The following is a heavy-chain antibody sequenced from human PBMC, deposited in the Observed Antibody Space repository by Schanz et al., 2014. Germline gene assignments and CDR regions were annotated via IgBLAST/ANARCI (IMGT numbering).Heavy chain of an antibody. Sequence: EVQLVESGGGLIQPGGSLRLSCVASGFTVSSNYMSWVRQAPGKGLEWVSAISGSGGDTYYADSVKGRFTISRDNSKNTLYLQMNSLRAEDTALYYCAKDGVPSPWVCFGGYCYSGGADYWGQGTLVTVSS. J-gene: IGHJ4*02. CDR2: SGSGGDT. V-gene: IGHV3-66*03. CDR1: GFTVSSNY. CDR3: AKDGVPSPWVCFGGYCYSGGADY. D-gene: IGHD2-21*02.